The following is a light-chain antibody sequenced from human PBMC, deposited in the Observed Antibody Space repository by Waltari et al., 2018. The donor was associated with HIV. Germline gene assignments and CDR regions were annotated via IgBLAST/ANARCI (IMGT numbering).Light chain of an antibody. Sequence: SPATLSLSPGERATLSCRASQSVSSYLAWYQQKPGQAPRLLIYDASNRATGIPARFSGSGSGTDFTLTISSLESEDFAVYYCQQRRNWPKTFGQGTKVEIK. J-gene: IGKJ1*01. CDR3: QQRRNWPKT. CDR1: QSVSSY. CDR2: DAS. V-gene: IGKV3-11*01.